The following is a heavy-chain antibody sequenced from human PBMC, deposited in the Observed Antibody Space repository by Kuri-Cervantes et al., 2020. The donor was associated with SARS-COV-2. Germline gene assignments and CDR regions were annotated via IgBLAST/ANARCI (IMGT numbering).Heavy chain of an antibody. D-gene: IGHD1-26*01. CDR3: AKTAGSGSYHYYYYYMDI. V-gene: IGHV3-30*02. CDR2: IRYDGSNK. Sequence: GGSLRLSCAASGFIFSDYFLHWVRQAPGKGLEWVAFIRYDGSNKYYADSVKGRFTISRDNSKNTLYLQMNSLRAEDTAVYYCAKTAGSGSYHYYYYYMDIWGKGTTVTVSS. J-gene: IGHJ6*03. CDR1: GFIFSDYF.